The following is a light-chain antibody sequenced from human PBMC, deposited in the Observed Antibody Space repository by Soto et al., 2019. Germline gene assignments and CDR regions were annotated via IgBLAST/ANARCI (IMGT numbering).Light chain of an antibody. J-gene: IGKJ5*01. CDR1: QSVSSY. CDR3: QQRSNWRT. V-gene: IGKV3-11*01. CDR2: DAS. Sequence: EIVLTQSPATLSLSPCEGAALSCRASQSVSSYLAWYQQKPGQAPRLLIYDASNRATGIPARFSGSGSGTDFTLTISSLEPEDFAVYYCQQRSNWRTFGQGTRLEIK.